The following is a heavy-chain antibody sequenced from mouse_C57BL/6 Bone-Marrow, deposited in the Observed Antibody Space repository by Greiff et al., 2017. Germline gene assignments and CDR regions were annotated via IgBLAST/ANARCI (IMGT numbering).Heavy chain of an antibody. V-gene: IGHV7-3*01. J-gene: IGHJ4*01. CDR3: ARWAIVTPYYYAMDY. CDR1: GFTFTDYY. D-gene: IGHD2-5*01. Sequence: EVKLMESGGGLVQPGGSLSLSCAASGFTFTDYYMSWVRQPPGKALEWLGFIRNKANGYTTEYSASVKGRFTISRDNSQSILYLQMKALRAEDSATYYCARWAIVTPYYYAMDYWGQGTSVTVSS. CDR2: IRNKANGYTT.